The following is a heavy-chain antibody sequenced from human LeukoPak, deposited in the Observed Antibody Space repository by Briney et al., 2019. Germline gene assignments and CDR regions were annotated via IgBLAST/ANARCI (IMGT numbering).Heavy chain of an antibody. CDR2: IYYSGGT. CDR1: GGSISSTRYY. J-gene: IGHJ6*03. CDR3: ASLPPFDYYMDV. Sequence: SETLSLTCTVSGGSISSTRYYWGWIRQPPGKGLEWIGSIYYSGGTSYNPSLKSRVTISIDTSKNQFSLKLSSVTAADTAVYYCASLPPFDYYMDVWGKGTTVTVSS. V-gene: IGHV4-39*07.